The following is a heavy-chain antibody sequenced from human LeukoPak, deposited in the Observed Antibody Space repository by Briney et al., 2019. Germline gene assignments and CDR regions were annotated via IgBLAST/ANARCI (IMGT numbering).Heavy chain of an antibody. CDR2: VWYSGTT. D-gene: IGHD1-14*01. CDR3: AKGGPEASAGLTWFDP. V-gene: IGHV4-59*01. CDR1: GGSISNYY. J-gene: IGHJ5*02. Sequence: SESLSLTCTVSGGSISNYYWYWMRQPPGKGLEWIGYVWYSGTTKYNPSLKSRVTTSVDTSKNQFSLKLNYVTAADTAVYYCAKGGPEASAGLTWFDPWGQGTRVTVSS.